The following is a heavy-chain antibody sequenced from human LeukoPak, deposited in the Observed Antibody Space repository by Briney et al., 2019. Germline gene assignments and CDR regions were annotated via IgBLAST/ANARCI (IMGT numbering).Heavy chain of an antibody. CDR1: GGSISSSSYY. Sequence: PSETLSLTCTVSGGSISSSSYYWGWIRQPPGKGLEWIGSIYHSGSTYYNPSLKSRVTISVDTSRNQFSLKLSSVTAADMTVYYCTRHQWWLAPRNFDYWGQGTLVTVSS. CDR3: TRHQWWLAPRNFDY. V-gene: IGHV4-39*01. D-gene: IGHD2-8*01. J-gene: IGHJ4*02. CDR2: IYHSGST.